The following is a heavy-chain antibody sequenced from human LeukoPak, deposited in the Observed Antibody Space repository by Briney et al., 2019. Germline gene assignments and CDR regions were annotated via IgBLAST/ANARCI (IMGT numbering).Heavy chain of an antibody. CDR1: GGSISSYY. J-gene: IGHJ4*02. V-gene: IGHV4-59*08. Sequence: PSETLSLTCTVSGGSISSYYWSWIRQPPGKGLEWIGYIYYSGSTNYNPSLKSRVTISVDTSKNQFSLKLSSVTAADTAVYYCASDSSSWYLFSIYYWGQGTLVTVSS. CDR3: ASDSSSWYLFSIYY. CDR2: IYYSGST. D-gene: IGHD6-13*01.